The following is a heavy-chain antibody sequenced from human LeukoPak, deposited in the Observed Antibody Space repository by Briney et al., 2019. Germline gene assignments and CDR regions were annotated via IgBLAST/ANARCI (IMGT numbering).Heavy chain of an antibody. CDR3: AKGIFGRYQTLSH. CDR1: GFTFSSYG. Sequence: RPGGSLRLSCAASGFTFSSYGMHWVRQAPGRGLEWVAVISYDGKNEYYTDSVRGRFTISRDNSKNTLSLLLNSLRPEDTAIFYCAKGIFGRYQTLSHWGQGTLVTVSS. J-gene: IGHJ1*01. V-gene: IGHV3-30*19. D-gene: IGHD3-16*02. CDR2: ISYDGKNE.